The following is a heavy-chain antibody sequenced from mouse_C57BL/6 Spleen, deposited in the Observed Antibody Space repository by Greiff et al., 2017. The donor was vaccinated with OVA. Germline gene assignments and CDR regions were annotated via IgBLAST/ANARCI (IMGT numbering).Heavy chain of an antibody. CDR3: ARDMGLRPNYYAMDY. V-gene: IGHV5-4*01. CDR2: ISDGGSYT. J-gene: IGHJ4*01. D-gene: IGHD2-4*01. Sequence: DVKLVESEGGLVQPGSSMKLSCTASGFTFSSYAMSWVRQTPEKRLEWVATISDGGSYTYYPDNVKGRFTITRDNAKNNLYLQMSHLKSEDTAMYYCARDMGLRPNYYAMDYWGQGTTVTVSS. CDR1: GFTFSSYA.